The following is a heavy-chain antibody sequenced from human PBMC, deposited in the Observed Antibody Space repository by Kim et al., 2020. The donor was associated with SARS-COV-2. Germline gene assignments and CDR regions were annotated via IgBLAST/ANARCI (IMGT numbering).Heavy chain of an antibody. J-gene: IGHJ4*02. CDR1: GFTFSNAW. CDR2: IKSKTDGGTT. V-gene: IGHV3-15*01. Sequence: GGSLRLSCAASGFTFSNAWMSWVRQAPGKGLEWVGRIKSKTDGGTTDYAAPVKGRFTISRDDSKNTLYLQMNSLKTEDTAVYYCTTDSGWYLRSYYFDYWGQGTLVTVSS. D-gene: IGHD6-19*01. CDR3: TTDSGWYLRSYYFDY.